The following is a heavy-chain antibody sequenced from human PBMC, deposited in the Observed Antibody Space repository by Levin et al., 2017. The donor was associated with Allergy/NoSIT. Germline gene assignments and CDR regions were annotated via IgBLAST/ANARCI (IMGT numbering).Heavy chain of an antibody. J-gene: IGHJ4*02. CDR2: MNPNSGNT. V-gene: IGHV1-8*01. D-gene: IGHD4-23*01. CDR1: GYTFTSYD. CDR3: AGGRGYGDNYFDY. Sequence: ASVKVSCKASGYTFTSYDINWVRQATGQGLEWMGWMNPNSGNTGCAQRFQGRITMTRNTSISTVYMELSSLGSEDPAVYYCAGGRGYGDNYFDYWGQGTLVTVSS.